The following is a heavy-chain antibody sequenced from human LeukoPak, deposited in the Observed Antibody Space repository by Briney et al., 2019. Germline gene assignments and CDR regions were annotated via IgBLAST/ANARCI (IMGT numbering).Heavy chain of an antibody. CDR1: GGSISSSNW. CDR3: ARDIAVAGLKGDY. D-gene: IGHD6-19*01. Sequence: PSETLSLTCAVSGGSISSSNWWSWVRQPPGKGLEWIGEIYHSGSTNYNPSLKSRVTISVDKSKNQFSLKLSSVTAADTAVYYCARDIAVAGLKGDYWGQGTLVTVSS. J-gene: IGHJ4*02. V-gene: IGHV4-4*02. CDR2: IYHSGST.